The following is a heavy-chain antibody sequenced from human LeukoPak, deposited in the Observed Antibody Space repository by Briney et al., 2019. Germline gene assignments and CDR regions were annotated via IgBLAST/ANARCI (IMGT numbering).Heavy chain of an antibody. Sequence: GGALQISCKGSGYNFTSYWIGWGRQLPGKGREWMGIIYPGDSDTRYSPSFEGQVTMSGDKSISTAYLQWSSLKASDTAMYYCARHPQYCSSTSCYEAFDIWGQGTMVTVSS. CDR3: ARHPQYCSSTSCYEAFDI. J-gene: IGHJ3*02. CDR2: IYPGDSDT. CDR1: GYNFTSYW. D-gene: IGHD2-2*01. V-gene: IGHV5-51*01.